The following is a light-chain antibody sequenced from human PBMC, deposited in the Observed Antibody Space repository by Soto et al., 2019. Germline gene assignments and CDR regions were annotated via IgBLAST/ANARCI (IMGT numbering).Light chain of an antibody. CDR3: QQSYSTPRT. CDR2: AAS. V-gene: IGKV1-39*01. J-gene: IGKJ1*01. CDR1: QSISSY. Sequence: DIQMTQSPSSLSASVGDRVTITCRASQSISSYLNWYQQKPGKAPKILIYAASSFQSGAPSRFSGSGSGTHFTFTISSLQPEDFATYYCQQSYSTPRTFGQGTKVEIK.